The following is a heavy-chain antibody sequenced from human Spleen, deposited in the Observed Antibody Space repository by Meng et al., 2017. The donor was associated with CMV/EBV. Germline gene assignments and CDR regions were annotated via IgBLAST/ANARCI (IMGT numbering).Heavy chain of an antibody. CDR3: ASSLYCSSTSCYPYGAFDI. D-gene: IGHD2-2*01. CDR2: IHSGGST. J-gene: IGHJ3*02. V-gene: IGHV3-53*01. Sequence: GESLKISCVGSGFTVSANYMTWVRQAPGKGLEWVSIIHSGGSTYYGDSVKGRFTISRDNSKNSLYLQMNSLKTEDTAVYYCASSLYCSSTSCYPYGAFDIWGQGTMVTVSS. CDR1: GFTVSANY.